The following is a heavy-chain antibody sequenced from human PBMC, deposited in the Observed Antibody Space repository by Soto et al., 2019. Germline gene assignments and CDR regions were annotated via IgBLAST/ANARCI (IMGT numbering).Heavy chain of an antibody. V-gene: IGHV1-69*06. CDR2: IIPIVGTA. J-gene: IGHJ6*02. CDR3: ARGSVVTPHYYYGMDV. Sequence: SVKVSCKASGGTFSSYAISWVRQAPGQGLEWMGGIIPIVGTANYAQKFQGRVTITADKSTSTAYMELSSLRSENTAVYYCARGSVVTPHYYYGMDVWGQGTTVTVSS. CDR1: GGTFSSYA. D-gene: IGHD2-21*02.